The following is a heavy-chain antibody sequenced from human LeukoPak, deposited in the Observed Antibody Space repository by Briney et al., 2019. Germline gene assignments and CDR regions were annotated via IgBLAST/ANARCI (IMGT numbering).Heavy chain of an antibody. CDR3: ARGWGYSNSSFDY. D-gene: IGHD6-13*01. J-gene: IGHJ4*02. V-gene: IGHV3-7*01. CDR2: IKQDGSEK. CDR1: GFTFTNYW. Sequence: GGSLRLSCAVSGFTFTNYWMSWVRQAPGKGLEWVANIKQDGSEKYYVDSVKGRFTISRDNAKNSLYLQMNSLRAEDTAVYYCARGWGYSNSSFDYWGQGTLVTVSS.